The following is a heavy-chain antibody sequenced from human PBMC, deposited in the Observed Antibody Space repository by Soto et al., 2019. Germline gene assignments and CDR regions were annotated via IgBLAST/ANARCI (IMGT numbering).Heavy chain of an antibody. J-gene: IGHJ6*03. CDR3: TKSPTSGGRSSPSYYYYMGV. Sequence: GGSLRLSCAASGLTFSSYAMSRVRKATGKGLEWSSAISGSGGSTYYADSVTGRFTISRDNSKNTLYMQMNSLIAEDTAVYYCTKSPTSGGRSSPSYYYYMGVLGKGSTVTVTS. D-gene: IGHD6-6*01. CDR1: GLTFSSYA. CDR2: ISGSGGST. V-gene: IGHV3-23*01.